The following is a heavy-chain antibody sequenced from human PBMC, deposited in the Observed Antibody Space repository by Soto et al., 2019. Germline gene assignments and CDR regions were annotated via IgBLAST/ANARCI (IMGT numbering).Heavy chain of an antibody. V-gene: IGHV1-2*02. CDR2: INPNNGGT. J-gene: IGHJ4*02. D-gene: IGHD1-26*01. CDR1: GYTFTGYD. CDR3: ARDLPIVGTTTWDY. Sequence: ASVKVSCKASGYTFTGYDIHWVREAPGQGLEWMGWINPNNGGTNYVQKFQGRVTMTRDTSISTAYMELRRLTSDDTAVYYCARDLPIVGTTTWDYWGQGALVTVSS.